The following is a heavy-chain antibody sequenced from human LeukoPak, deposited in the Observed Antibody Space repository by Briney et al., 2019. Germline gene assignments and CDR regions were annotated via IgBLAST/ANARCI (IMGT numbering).Heavy chain of an antibody. CDR1: GGSISSSNW. V-gene: IGHV4-4*02. CDR3: AVTSVVRGVIGRYFDY. D-gene: IGHD3-10*01. CDR2: IYHSGST. Sequence: PSETLSLTCAVSGGSISSSNWWSWVRQPPGKGLEWIGEIYHSGSTNYNPSLKSRVTISVDKSKNQFSLKLSSVTAADTAVYYCAVTSVVRGVIGRYFDYWGQGTLVTVSS. J-gene: IGHJ4*02.